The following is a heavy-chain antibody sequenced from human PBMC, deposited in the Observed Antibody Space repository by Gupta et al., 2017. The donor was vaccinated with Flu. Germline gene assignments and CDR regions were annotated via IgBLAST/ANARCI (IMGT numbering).Heavy chain of an antibody. Sequence: QVQLQQWGAGLLKPSETLSLTCAVYGGSFSGYYWSWIRQPPGKGLEWIGEINHSGSTNYNPSLKRRVTISVDTSKNQFSLKLSSVTDAETAVYYCARGRRATVTRRSQYYFDYWGQGTLVTVSS. CDR2: INHSGST. CDR1: GGSFSGYY. V-gene: IGHV4-34*01. D-gene: IGHD4-11*01. J-gene: IGHJ4*02. CDR3: ARGRRATVTRRSQYYFDY.